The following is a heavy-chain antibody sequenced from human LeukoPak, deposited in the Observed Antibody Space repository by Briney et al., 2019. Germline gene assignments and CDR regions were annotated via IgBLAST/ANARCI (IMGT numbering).Heavy chain of an antibody. D-gene: IGHD6-13*01. CDR1: GFTFSSYW. CDR3: ANKGIAAAFDP. CDR2: INSDGSST. Sequence: GGSLRLSCAASGFTFSSYWMHWVRQAPGKGLVWVSRINSDGSSTSYADSVKGRFTISRDNAKNTLYLQMNSLRAEDTAVYYCANKGIAAAFDPWGQGTLVTVSS. J-gene: IGHJ5*02. V-gene: IGHV3-74*01.